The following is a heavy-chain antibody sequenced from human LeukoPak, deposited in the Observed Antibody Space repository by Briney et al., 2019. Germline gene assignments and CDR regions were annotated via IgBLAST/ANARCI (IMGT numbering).Heavy chain of an antibody. J-gene: IGHJ4*02. Sequence: GGSLRLSCAASGFTFSSYEMNWVRQAPGKGLEWVSYISSSGSTIYYADSVKGRFTISRDNAKNSLYLQMNSLRAEDTAVYYCASGEMTTEPAIDYWGQGTLVTVSS. CDR3: ASGEMTTEPAIDY. V-gene: IGHV3-48*03. CDR2: ISSSGSTI. CDR1: GFTFSSYE. D-gene: IGHD4-17*01.